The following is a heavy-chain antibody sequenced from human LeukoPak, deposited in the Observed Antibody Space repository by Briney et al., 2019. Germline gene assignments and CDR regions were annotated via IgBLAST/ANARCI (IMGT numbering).Heavy chain of an antibody. D-gene: IGHD3-10*01. Sequence: PSETLSLTCTISGGSISSYYWSWIRQPPGKGLEWIGYIYYSGSTYYNPSLKSRVTISVDTSKNQFSLKLSSVTAADTAVYYCARDGDYYGSGGPSNWFHPWGQGTLVTVSS. CDR1: GGSISSYY. CDR3: ARDGDYYGSGGPSNWFHP. V-gene: IGHV4-59*12. CDR2: IYYSGST. J-gene: IGHJ5*02.